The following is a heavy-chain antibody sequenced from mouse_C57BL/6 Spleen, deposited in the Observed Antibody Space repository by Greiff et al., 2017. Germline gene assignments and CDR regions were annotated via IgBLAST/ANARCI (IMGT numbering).Heavy chain of an antibody. D-gene: IGHD1-1*01. Sequence: EVKVVESGGGLVQPGGSLSLSCAASGFTFTDYYMSWVRQPPGKALEWLGFIRNKANGYTTEYSASVKGRFTISRDNSQSILSLQMNALRAEDSATYYCARYETTVVAKVFDYWGQGTTLTVSS. J-gene: IGHJ2*01. CDR1: GFTFTDYY. V-gene: IGHV7-3*01. CDR3: ARYETTVVAKVFDY. CDR2: IRNKANGYTT.